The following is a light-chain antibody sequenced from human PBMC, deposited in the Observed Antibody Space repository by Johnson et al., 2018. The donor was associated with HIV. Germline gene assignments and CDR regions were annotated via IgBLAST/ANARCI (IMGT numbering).Light chain of an antibody. Sequence: VLTQPPSVSAAPGQKVTISCSGSSSNIGNNYVSWYQQLPGTAPQLLIYENNKRPSGIPARFSGSKSGTSATLGITGLQTGDEADYYCGTWDSSLSAYVFGTGTKVTVL. CDR2: ENN. V-gene: IGLV1-51*02. CDR1: SSNIGNNY. CDR3: GTWDSSLSAYV. J-gene: IGLJ1*01.